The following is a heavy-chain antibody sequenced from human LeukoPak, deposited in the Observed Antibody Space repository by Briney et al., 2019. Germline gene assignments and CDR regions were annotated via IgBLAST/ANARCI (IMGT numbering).Heavy chain of an antibody. CDR3: ARAGSSMVRGVILDY. CDR1: GYTFTRYG. D-gene: IGHD3-10*01. Sequence: ASVKVSCTASGYTFTRYGISWVRQAPGQGLEWMGWISAYNGNTNYPQKLQGRVTMTTDTSTITAYMELRSLRSDDTAVYYCARAGSSMVRGVILDYWGQGTLVTVSS. V-gene: IGHV1-18*01. J-gene: IGHJ4*02. CDR2: ISAYNGNT.